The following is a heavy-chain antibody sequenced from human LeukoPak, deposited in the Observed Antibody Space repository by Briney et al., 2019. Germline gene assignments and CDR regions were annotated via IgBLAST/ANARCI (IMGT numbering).Heavy chain of an antibody. CDR3: ARDPVVASPGPFYYHYRDV. J-gene: IGHJ6*03. CDR2: IDSSGNT. Sequence: PGGSLRLSCAASGFALSSNYMSWVRQPPGKGLEWLSLIDSSGNTFYADSVKGRFTISRDYLKNTLFLQMNSLRAEDTALYYCARDPVVASPGPFYYHYRDVWGKGTTVTVSS. CDR1: GFALSSNY. V-gene: IGHV3-53*01. D-gene: IGHD6-13*01.